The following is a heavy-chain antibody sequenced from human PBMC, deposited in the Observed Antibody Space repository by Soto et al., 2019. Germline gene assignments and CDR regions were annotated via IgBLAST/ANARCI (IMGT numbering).Heavy chain of an antibody. Sequence: PGGSLRLSCAASGFTFRSYAVSWVRQAPGKGLEWVSGISGSGISTHYADSVKGRFTVSRDNSKNTLYLQMNSLRAEDTAVYNCAKEPVGPHWYFDLWGSGTLVTVSS. CDR1: GFTFRSYA. J-gene: IGHJ2*01. CDR3: AKEPVGPHWYFDL. V-gene: IGHV3-23*01. CDR2: ISGSGIST.